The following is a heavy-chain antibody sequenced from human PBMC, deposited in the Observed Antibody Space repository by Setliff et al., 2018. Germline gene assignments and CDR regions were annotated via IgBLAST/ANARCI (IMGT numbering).Heavy chain of an antibody. CDR1: GLTFRNFG. CDR3: ARARSNGWEEPDY. J-gene: IGHJ4*02. V-gene: IGHV3-48*01. Sequence: GGSLRLSCIVSGLTFRNFGMTWVRQAPGKGLEWLSKISGASSTIYYADSVKGRLTISRDNAQNSLYLQMNNLTAEDTAVYFCARARSNGWEEPDYWGQGTLVTVS. D-gene: IGHD6-19*01. CDR2: ISGASSTI.